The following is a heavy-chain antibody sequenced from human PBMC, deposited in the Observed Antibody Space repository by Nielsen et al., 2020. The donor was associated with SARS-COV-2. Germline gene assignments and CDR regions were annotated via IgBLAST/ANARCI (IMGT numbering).Heavy chain of an antibody. Sequence: SETLSLTCAVYGGSFSGYYWSWIRQPPGKGLELIGEINHSGSTNYNPSLKSRVTISVDTSKNQFSLKLSSVTAADTAVYYCARLWDTAMVASHWFDPWGQGTLVTVSS. D-gene: IGHD5-18*01. CDR1: GGSFSGYY. J-gene: IGHJ5*02. CDR3: ARLWDTAMVASHWFDP. CDR2: INHSGST. V-gene: IGHV4-34*01.